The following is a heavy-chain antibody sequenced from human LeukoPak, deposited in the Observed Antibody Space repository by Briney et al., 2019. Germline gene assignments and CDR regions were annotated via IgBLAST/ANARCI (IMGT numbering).Heavy chain of an antibody. D-gene: IGHD1-26*01. V-gene: IGHV1-18*01. J-gene: IGHJ3*02. CDR2: TSDYMGNR. Sequence: ASVKVSCKASGHTFINYGIGWVRQAPGQGLECMGWTSDYMGNRNTDYAQKFQGRVSMTTDSSTSTAYMELRSLTSDDTDVYYCARARHVGSSTDAFDIWGQGTMVTVSS. CDR3: ARARHVGSSTDAFDI. CDR1: GHTFINYG.